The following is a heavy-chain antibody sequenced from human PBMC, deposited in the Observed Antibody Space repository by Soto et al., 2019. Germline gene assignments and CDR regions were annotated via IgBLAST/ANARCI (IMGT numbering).Heavy chain of an antibody. V-gene: IGHV5-51*01. CDR2: IYPGDSDT. Sequence: PVESLTTSCQGSGYSFTSYGIVWVLQMPGKGLECMAMIYPGDSDTRYSPSFQGQVTISADKSISTAYLQWSSLKASDTAMYYCARQIHLSAIPGRPKWHYGMDVWGQGTPVTVSS. D-gene: IGHD2-21*02. J-gene: IGHJ6*02. CDR1: GYSFTSYG. CDR3: ARQIHLSAIPGRPKWHYGMDV.